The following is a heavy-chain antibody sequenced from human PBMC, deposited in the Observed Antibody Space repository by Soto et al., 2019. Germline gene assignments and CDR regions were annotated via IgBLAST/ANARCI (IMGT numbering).Heavy chain of an antibody. CDR3: ARGGRYCSSTSCYGNNWFDP. V-gene: IGHV4-59*01. J-gene: IGHJ5*02. Sequence: SGTLSLTCTVSGGSINNYYWSWIRQPPGEGLEWIGYIYYSGSTNYNPSLKSRVTISVDTSKNQFSLKLSSVTAADTAVYYCARGGRYCSSTSCYGNNWFDPWGQGTLVTVSS. CDR1: GGSINNYY. D-gene: IGHD2-2*01. CDR2: IYYSGST.